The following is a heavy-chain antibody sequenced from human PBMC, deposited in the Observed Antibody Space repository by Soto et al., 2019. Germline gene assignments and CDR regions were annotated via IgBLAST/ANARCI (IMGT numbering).Heavy chain of an antibody. CDR1: GYTFTSYG. CDR2: ISAYNGKT. Sequence: ASVKVSCKASGYTFTSYGISWVRQAPGQGLEWMGWISAYNGKTDYAQKLQGRVTMTTDTSTSTAYMELRSLRSDDTAVYYCARLPLRYYHDSREDPNFDYWGQGTLVTVSS. J-gene: IGHJ4*02. CDR3: ARLPLRYYHDSREDPNFDY. V-gene: IGHV1-18*04. D-gene: IGHD3-22*01.